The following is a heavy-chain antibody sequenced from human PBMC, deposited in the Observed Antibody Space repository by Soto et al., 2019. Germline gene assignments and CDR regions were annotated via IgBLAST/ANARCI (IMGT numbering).Heavy chain of an antibody. Sequence: PEGSLRLSCAASGFTFGNYGMHWVRQAPGKGLEWVAVIWFDGNKQHYADSVKGRFTISRDNSKNTLYVQMTSLRAEDTAVYFCARKQAGYFSGIDYWGQGTLVTVSS. D-gene: IGHD2-15*01. CDR2: IWFDGNKQ. CDR3: ARKQAGYFSGIDY. J-gene: IGHJ4*02. CDR1: GFTFGNYG. V-gene: IGHV3-33*01.